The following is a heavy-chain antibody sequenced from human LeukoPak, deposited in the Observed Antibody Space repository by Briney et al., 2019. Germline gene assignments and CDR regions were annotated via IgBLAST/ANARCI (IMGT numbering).Heavy chain of an antibody. Sequence: SETLSLTCTVSGGSLSSSNYYWGWIRQPPGKGLEWIGTIYYSGSPYYNPSLKSRVTISVDTSKNQFSLKLSSVTAADTAVYYCARQEVFGVVPSDYWGQGTLVTVSS. CDR3: ARQEVFGVVPSDY. J-gene: IGHJ4*02. CDR1: GGSLSSSNYY. D-gene: IGHD3-3*01. V-gene: IGHV4-39*01. CDR2: IYYSGSP.